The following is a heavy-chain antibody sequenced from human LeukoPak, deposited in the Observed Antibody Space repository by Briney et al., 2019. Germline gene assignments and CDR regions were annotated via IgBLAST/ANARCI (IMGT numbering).Heavy chain of an antibody. CDR3: ARDYDILTGYSYHFDY. CDR1: GFTFSSYS. V-gene: IGHV3-21*01. D-gene: IGHD3-9*01. CDR2: ISSSSSYI. J-gene: IGHJ4*02. Sequence: GGSLRLSCAASGFTFSSYSMNWVRQAPGKGLEWVSSISSSSSYIYYADSVKGRCTISRDNAKNSLFLQMNSLRADDTAMYYCARDYDILTGYSYHFDYWGQGTLVTVSS.